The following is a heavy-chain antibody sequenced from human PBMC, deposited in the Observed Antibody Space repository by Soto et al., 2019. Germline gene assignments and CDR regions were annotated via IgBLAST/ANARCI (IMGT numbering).Heavy chain of an antibody. CDR1: GYTFTSYD. J-gene: IGHJ4*02. CDR2: MNPNSGTT. V-gene: IGHV1-8*01. Sequence: QVQLVQSGAEVKKPGASVKVSCKASGYTFTSYDINWVRQATGQGLEWMGWMNPNSGTTGYAQKFQGRVTMTRNTTITTAYMELSSLRSQDTAVYYCAREISGSYRFDYWGQGTLVTVSS. D-gene: IGHD1-26*01. CDR3: AREISGSYRFDY.